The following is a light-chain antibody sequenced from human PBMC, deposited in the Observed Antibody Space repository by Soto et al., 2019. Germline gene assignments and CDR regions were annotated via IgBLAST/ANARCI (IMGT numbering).Light chain of an antibody. Sequence: QSVRTQPPSVSGAPGQRVTISCTGSSSNNGAGYDVHWYQQLPGTAPKLLIYGNSNRPSGVPDRFSGSKSGTSASLAITGLQAEDEADYYCQSYDSSLSGSVFGGGTKVTVL. CDR1: SSNNGAGYD. CDR2: GNS. CDR3: QSYDSSLSGSV. J-gene: IGLJ3*02. V-gene: IGLV1-40*01.